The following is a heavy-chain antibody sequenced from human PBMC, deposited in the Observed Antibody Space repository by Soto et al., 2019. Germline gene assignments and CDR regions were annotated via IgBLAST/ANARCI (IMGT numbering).Heavy chain of an antibody. J-gene: IGHJ4*02. Sequence: PSETLSLTCAVSGGSISSGGYSWSWIRQPPGKGLEWIGYIYHSGSTYYNPSLKSRVTISVDWSKNQFSLKLSSVTAAVTAVYYCARVRRRGSGSFDYWGQGTLVTVSS. CDR3: ARVRRRGSGSFDY. V-gene: IGHV4-30-2*01. D-gene: IGHD3-10*01. CDR2: IYHSGST. CDR1: GGSISSGGYS.